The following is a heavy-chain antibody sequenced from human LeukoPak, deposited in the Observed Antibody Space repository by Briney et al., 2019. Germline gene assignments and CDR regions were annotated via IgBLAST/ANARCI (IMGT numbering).Heavy chain of an antibody. Sequence: SETLSLTCTVSGGSISSYYWSWIRQPPVKGLEWIGYIYYSGSTNYNPSLKSRVTISADTSKNQFSLKLSSVTAADTAVYYCAGSTAGFWSAYYFDYWGQGTLVTVSS. CDR1: GGSISSYY. J-gene: IGHJ4*02. CDR2: IYYSGST. V-gene: IGHV4-59*01. CDR3: AGSTAGFWSAYYFDY. D-gene: IGHD3-3*01.